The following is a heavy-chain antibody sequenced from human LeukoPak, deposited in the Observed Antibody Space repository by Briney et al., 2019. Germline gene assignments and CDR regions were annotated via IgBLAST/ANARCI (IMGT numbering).Heavy chain of an antibody. J-gene: IGHJ4*02. CDR3: ARDFYSGYDNGYFDY. D-gene: IGHD5-12*01. CDR2: VFYSWST. Sequence: SETLSLTCTVSGGSISGYYWSWLRQPPGKGLEWIGYVFYSWSTNYNPPLKSRVTISEDTSKNQLSLKLSSVTAADTAVYYCARDFYSGYDNGYFDYWGQGILVTVSS. V-gene: IGHV4-59*01. CDR1: GGSISGYY.